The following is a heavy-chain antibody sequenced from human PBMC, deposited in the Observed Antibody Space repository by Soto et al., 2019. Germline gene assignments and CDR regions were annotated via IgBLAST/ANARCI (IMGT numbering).Heavy chain of an antibody. CDR2: FDPEDGET. V-gene: IGHV1-24*01. CDR3: ATEGPRCSSTSCYFVGGPKRNGDRLNWFDP. Sequence: ASVKVSCKVSGYTLTELSMHWVRQAPGKGLEWMGGFDPEDGETIYAQKFQGRVTMTEDTSTDTAYMGLSSLRSEDTAVYYCATEGPRCSSTSCYFVGGPKRNGDRLNWFDPWGQGTLVTVSS. J-gene: IGHJ5*02. CDR1: GYTLTELS. D-gene: IGHD2-2*01.